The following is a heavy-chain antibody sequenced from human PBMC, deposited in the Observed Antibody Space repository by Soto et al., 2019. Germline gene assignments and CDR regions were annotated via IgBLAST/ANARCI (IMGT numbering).Heavy chain of an antibody. D-gene: IGHD5-12*01. CDR3: ARGAPGRDGYNLDFQH. CDR1: GFTFSTYA. CDR2: ISSSGSFR. J-gene: IGHJ1*01. Sequence: PGGSLRLSCAASGFTFSTYAMNWVRQAPGKGLEWVSSISSSGSFRYYADSVKGRFTISRDNAKNSLYLQMNSLRAQDTAVYYCARGAPGRDGYNLDFQHWGQGTMVTVYS. V-gene: IGHV3-21*04.